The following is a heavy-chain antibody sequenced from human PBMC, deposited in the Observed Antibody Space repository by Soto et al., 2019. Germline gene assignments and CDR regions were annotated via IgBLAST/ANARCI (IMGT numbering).Heavy chain of an antibody. CDR1: GFTFSSYS. V-gene: IGHV3-48*01. CDR3: ARDRDPQHDYGDYYFDY. CDR2: ISSSSSTI. J-gene: IGHJ4*02. D-gene: IGHD4-17*01. Sequence: GGSLRLSCAASGFTFSSYSMNWVRQAPGKGLEWVSYISSSSSTIYYADSVKGRFTISRDNAKNSLYLQMNSLRAEDTAVYYCARDRDPQHDYGDYYFDYWGQGTLVTVSS.